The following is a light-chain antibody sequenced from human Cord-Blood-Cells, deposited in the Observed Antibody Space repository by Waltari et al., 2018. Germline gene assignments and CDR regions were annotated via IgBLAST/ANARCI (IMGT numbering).Light chain of an antibody. V-gene: IGKV3-11*01. J-gene: IGKJ5*01. CDR1: QHVSSN. CDR2: DAS. Sequence: IVLTQSPATLSLSPGERATIACRASQHVSSNLAWYQQKPGQAPRLLIYDASTRATGIPARFSGSGSGTDFTLTISSLEPEDFAVYYCQQRSNWPITFGQGTRLEI. CDR3: QQRSNWPIT.